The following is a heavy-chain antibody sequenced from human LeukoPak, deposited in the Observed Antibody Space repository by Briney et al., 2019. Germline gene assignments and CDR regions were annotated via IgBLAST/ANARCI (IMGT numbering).Heavy chain of an antibody. V-gene: IGHV3-30*02. CDR2: IRYDGSNK. CDR1: GFTFSSYG. J-gene: IGHJ4*02. D-gene: IGHD5-18*01. CDR3: AKESSEEYSYGPLDY. Sequence: GGSLRLSCAASGFTFSSYGMHWALQAPGKGLEWVAFIRYDGSNKYYADSVKGRFTISRDNSKNTLYLQMNSLRAEDTAVYYCAKESSEEYSYGPLDYWGQGTLVTVSS.